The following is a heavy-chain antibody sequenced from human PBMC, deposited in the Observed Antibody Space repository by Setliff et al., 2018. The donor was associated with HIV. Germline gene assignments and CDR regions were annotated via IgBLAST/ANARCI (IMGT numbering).Heavy chain of an antibody. D-gene: IGHD3-22*01. J-gene: IGHJ4*02. CDR1: GYTFTSYG. Sequence: ASVKVSCKASGYTFTSYGISWVRRAPGQGLEWMGWISAYNGNTNYAQKLQGRVTMTTDTSTSTAYMELRSLRSDDTAVYYCARVSYYYDSSGIQGDFDYWGQGTLVTVSS. V-gene: IGHV1-18*01. CDR3: ARVSYYYDSSGIQGDFDY. CDR2: ISAYNGNT.